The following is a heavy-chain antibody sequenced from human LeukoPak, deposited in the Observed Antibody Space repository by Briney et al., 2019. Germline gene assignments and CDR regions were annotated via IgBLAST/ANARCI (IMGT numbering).Heavy chain of an antibody. CDR2: ISWSSGSI. Sequence: GGSLRLSCAASGFTFDDYAMHWVRQAPGKGLEWVSGISWSSGSIGYADSVKGRFTISRDNAKNSLYLQMNSLRAEDTALYYCAKEGSRENWYFDLWGRGTLVTVSS. CDR3: AKEGSRENWYFDL. D-gene: IGHD1-26*01. V-gene: IGHV3-9*01. J-gene: IGHJ2*01. CDR1: GFTFDDYA.